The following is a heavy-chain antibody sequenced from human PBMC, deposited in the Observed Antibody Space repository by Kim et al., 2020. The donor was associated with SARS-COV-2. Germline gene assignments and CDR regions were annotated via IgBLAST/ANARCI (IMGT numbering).Heavy chain of an antibody. CDR2: ISKDGNKE. CDR3: ARDHYHATFDY. CDR1: GFTFSNYQ. J-gene: IGHJ4*02. D-gene: IGHD3-10*01. V-gene: IGHV3-30*04. Sequence: GGSLRLSCAPSGFTFSNYQMHWVRQAPGKGLEWVALISKDGNKEYYADSVKGRFTISRDNSKNTLYLQMNSLRAEDTAVYYCARDHYHATFDYWGQGTLVTVS.